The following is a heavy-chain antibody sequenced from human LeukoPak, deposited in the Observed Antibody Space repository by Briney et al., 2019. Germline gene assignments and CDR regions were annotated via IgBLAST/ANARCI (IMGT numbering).Heavy chain of an antibody. D-gene: IGHD2-15*01. CDR3: ARDSASVGHNDAFDI. CDR2: ISSSISSGSTI. CDR1: GFTFSSYA. Sequence: PGGSLRLSCAASGFTFSSYAMSWVRQAPGKGLEWVSYISSSISSGSTIYYVDSVKGRFTISRDNAKNSFYLQMHRLRAEDTAVYYCARDSASVGHNDAFDIWGQGTMVTVSS. J-gene: IGHJ3*02. V-gene: IGHV3-48*04.